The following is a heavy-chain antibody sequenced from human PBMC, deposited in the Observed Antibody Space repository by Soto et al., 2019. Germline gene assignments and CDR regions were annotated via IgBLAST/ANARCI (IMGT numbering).Heavy chain of an antibody. V-gene: IGHV1-18*01. CDR3: ARDQAMAQFDY. CDR1: GYTFTSYG. J-gene: IGHJ4*02. CDR2: ISAYNGNT. Sequence: GASVKVSRKASGYTFTSYGISWVRQAPGQGLEWMGWISAYNGNTKYAQKLQGRVTMTTDTSTSTAYMELRSLRSDDTAVYYCARDQAMAQFDYWGQGALVTVSS. D-gene: IGHD5-18*01.